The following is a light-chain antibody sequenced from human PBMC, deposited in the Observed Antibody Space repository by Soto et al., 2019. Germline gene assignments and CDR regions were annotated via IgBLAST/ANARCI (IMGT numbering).Light chain of an antibody. V-gene: IGLV2-8*01. J-gene: IGLJ1*01. Sequence: QSVLTQPPSASGSPGQSVTISCTGTRDDVGGYNYVSWFQHHPGKAPKLMIYEVYKRPSGVPARFSGSKSGNTASLTVSGLQAGDEADYYCCSYARPTFYAFATGTKLTVL. CDR3: CSYARPTFYA. CDR1: RDDVGGYNY. CDR2: EVY.